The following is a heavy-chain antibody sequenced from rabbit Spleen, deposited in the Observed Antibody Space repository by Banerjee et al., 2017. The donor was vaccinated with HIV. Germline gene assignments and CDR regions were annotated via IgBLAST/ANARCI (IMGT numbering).Heavy chain of an antibody. J-gene: IGHJ4*01. CDR2: INTATGNA. CDR3: ARDLAGVIVWNFGW. Sequence: QEQLEESGGGLVKPEGSLTLTCKASGFSFSDGDVMCWVRQAPGKGLEWIACINTATGNAVYATCAKARFTIYTTSSTTVTLQMTSLTAADTSTYFCARDLAGVIVWNFGWWGPGTLVTVS. D-gene: IGHD3-3*01. V-gene: IGHV1S45*01. CDR1: GFSFSDGDV.